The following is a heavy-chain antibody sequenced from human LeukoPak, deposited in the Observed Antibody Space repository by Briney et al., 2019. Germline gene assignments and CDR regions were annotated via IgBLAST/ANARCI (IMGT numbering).Heavy chain of an antibody. J-gene: IGHJ5*02. CDR2: ISYDGSNK. CDR3: ARGRVMVRGVISWFDP. Sequence: GGSLRLSCAASGFTFSGYAMHWVRQAPGKGLEWVAVISYDGSNKYYADSVKGRFTISRDNSKNTLYLQMNSLRAEDTAVYYCARGRVMVRGVISWFDPWGQGTLVTVSS. D-gene: IGHD3-10*01. CDR1: GFTFSGYA. V-gene: IGHV3-30*04.